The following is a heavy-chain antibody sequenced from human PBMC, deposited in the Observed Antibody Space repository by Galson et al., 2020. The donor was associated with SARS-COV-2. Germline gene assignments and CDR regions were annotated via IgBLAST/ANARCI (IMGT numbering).Heavy chain of an antibody. CDR3: AKRGDYSSTKRSVDFAS. V-gene: IGHV3-23*01. J-gene: IGHJ4*02. D-gene: IGHD6-13*01. Sequence: GESLKISCAASGFAFSTYAMSWVRQAPGKGLEWVSTILYTGATTYYADSVKGRFTISRDNSKNTVYLQMNILRAEDTAVYYCAKRGDYSSTKRSVDFASWGQGTLVTVSS. CDR1: GFAFSTYA. CDR2: ILYTGATT.